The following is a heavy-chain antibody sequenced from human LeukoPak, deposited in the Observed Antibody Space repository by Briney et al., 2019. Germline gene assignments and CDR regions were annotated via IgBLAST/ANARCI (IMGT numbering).Heavy chain of an antibody. CDR1: GFTFSSYD. Sequence: GRSLRLSCAASGFTFSSYDMHWVRQATGKGLEWVSAIGTAGDTYYPGSVKGRFTISRENAKNSLYLQMNSLRAGDTAVYYCARARPGAAVFDYWGQGTLVTVSS. CDR2: IGTAGDT. CDR3: ARARPGAAVFDY. J-gene: IGHJ4*02. V-gene: IGHV3-13*04. D-gene: IGHD6-13*01.